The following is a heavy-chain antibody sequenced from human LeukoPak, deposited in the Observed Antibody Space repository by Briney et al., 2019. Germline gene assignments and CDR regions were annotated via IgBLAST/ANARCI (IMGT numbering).Heavy chain of an antibody. CDR1: GFTFSSYS. CDR3: ARGSVGPGDV. CDR2: ISSSSSTI. Sequence: PGGSLRLSCAASGFTFSSYSMNWVRQAPGKGLEWVSYISSSSSTIYYADSVKGRFTISRDNAKNSLYLQMNSLRAEDTAVYYCARGSVGPGDVWGKGTMVTVSS. J-gene: IGHJ6*04. D-gene: IGHD4-23*01. V-gene: IGHV3-48*01.